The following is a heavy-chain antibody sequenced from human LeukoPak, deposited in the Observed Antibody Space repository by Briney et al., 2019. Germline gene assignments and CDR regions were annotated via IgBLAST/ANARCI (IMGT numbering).Heavy chain of an antibody. Sequence: SQTLSLTCTVSGGSISSGSYYWSWIRQPAGKGLEWIGRIYTSGSTNYNPSLKSRVTISVDTSKNQFSLKLSSVTAADTAVYYCARHLDYVWGSYRTNWFDPWGQGTLVTVSS. CDR3: ARHLDYVWGSYRTNWFDP. J-gene: IGHJ5*02. CDR2: IYTSGST. CDR1: GGSISSGSYY. V-gene: IGHV4-61*02. D-gene: IGHD3-16*02.